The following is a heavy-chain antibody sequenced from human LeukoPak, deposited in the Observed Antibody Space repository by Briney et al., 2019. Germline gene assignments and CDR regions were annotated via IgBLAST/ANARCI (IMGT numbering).Heavy chain of an antibody. Sequence: TGGSLRLSCAASGFTFSSYAMSWVRQAPGKGLEWVSAISGSGGSTYYADSVKGRFTISRDNSKNTLYLQLNSLRAEDTAVYYCAKDPHKKTYYDILTGRNYFDYWGQGTLVTVSS. CDR3: AKDPHKKTYYDILTGRNYFDY. J-gene: IGHJ4*02. D-gene: IGHD3-9*01. CDR1: GFTFSSYA. V-gene: IGHV3-23*01. CDR2: ISGSGGST.